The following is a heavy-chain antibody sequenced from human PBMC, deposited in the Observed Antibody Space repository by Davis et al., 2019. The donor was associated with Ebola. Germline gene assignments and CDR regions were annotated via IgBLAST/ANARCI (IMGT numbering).Heavy chain of an antibody. CDR2: IRSKANSYAT. D-gene: IGHD2-15*01. J-gene: IGHJ4*02. CDR3: TSPLHCSGGSCYSEG. Sequence: GESLKISCAASGFTFSGSAMHWVRQASGKGLEWVGRIRSKANSYATAYAASVTGRFTISRDDSKNTAYLQMNSLKTEDTAVYYCTSPLHCSGGSCYSEGWGQGTLVTVSS. V-gene: IGHV3-73*01. CDR1: GFTFSGSA.